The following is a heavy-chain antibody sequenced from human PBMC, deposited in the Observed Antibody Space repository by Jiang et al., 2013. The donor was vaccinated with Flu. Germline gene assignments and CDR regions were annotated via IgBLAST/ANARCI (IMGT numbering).Heavy chain of an antibody. CDR2: INAGNGDT. D-gene: IGHD6-19*01. V-gene: IGHV1-3*01. J-gene: IGHJ4*02. Sequence: SGAEVKKPGASMKVSCKASGYTFTNYAVHWVRQAPGQRVEWMGWINAGNGDTKYSQKVHDRVTLTRDTSASTAYMELSSLRSEDTAVYYCARSQKQWLGPFDYWGQGTLVTVSS. CDR1: GYTFTNYA. CDR3: ARSQKQWLGPFDY.